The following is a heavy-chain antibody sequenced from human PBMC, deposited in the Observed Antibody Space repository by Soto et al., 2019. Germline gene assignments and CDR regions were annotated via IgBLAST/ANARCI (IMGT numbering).Heavy chain of an antibody. Sequence: QVQLVESGGGLVKPGGSLRLSCAASGFTFSDHYMSWIRQAPGKGLEWSSYISGSGTHTKYADSVKGRFTISRDNAKKSLYLQMNSLRAEDTAVYYCARDEGTGTREWGQGTLVTVSS. J-gene: IGHJ4*02. D-gene: IGHD1-7*01. V-gene: IGHV3-11*05. CDR1: GFTFSDHY. CDR3: ARDEGTGTRE. CDR2: ISGSGTHT.